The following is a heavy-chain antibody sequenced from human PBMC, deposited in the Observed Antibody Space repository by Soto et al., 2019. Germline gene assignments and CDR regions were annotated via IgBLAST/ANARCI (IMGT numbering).Heavy chain of an antibody. CDR2: IYYSGST. CDR1: GGSISSGDYY. Sequence: PSETLSLTCTVSGGSISSGDYYWSWIRQPPGKGLEWIGYIYYSGSTYYNPSLKSRVTISVDTSKNQFSLKLSSVTAADTAVYYCARDTRGVAAKAGVNSFDPWGQGTLVTSPQ. V-gene: IGHV4-30-4*01. D-gene: IGHD2-15*01. CDR3: ARDTRGVAAKAGVNSFDP. J-gene: IGHJ5*02.